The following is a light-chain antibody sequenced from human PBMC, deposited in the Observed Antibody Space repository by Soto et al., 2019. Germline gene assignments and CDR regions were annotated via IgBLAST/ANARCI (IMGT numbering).Light chain of an antibody. J-gene: IGKJ1*01. Sequence: EIVMTQSPGTLSVSLGERATLSCRASQSVGTKLAWYQQKPGQVPRLLIYHVSTRATGVPARFSGSGSVTEFTLTISSLQPDDFATYYCQHYNSYSEAFGQGTKVDIK. CDR3: QHYNSYSEA. CDR1: QSVGTK. CDR2: HVS. V-gene: IGKV3-15*01.